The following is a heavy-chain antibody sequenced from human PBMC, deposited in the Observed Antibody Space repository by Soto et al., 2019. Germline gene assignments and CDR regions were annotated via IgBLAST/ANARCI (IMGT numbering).Heavy chain of an antibody. J-gene: IGHJ4*02. CDR3: AKEYARRNKEGYFLDY. V-gene: IGHV3-23*01. Sequence: EVHLLESGGGLVQPGGSLRLSCAASGFTFNNFGMNWVRQAPGKGLECVSAISSGGGSTSYADSVKGRFTISRDNSKNTLYLQMNSLRADDTAVYYCAKEYARRNKEGYFLDYWGQGTLVTVSS. CDR1: GFTFNNFG. D-gene: IGHD1-26*01. CDR2: ISSGGGST.